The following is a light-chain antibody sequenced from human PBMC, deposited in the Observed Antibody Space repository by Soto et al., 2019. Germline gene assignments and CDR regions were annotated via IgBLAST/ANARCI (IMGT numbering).Light chain of an antibody. CDR1: QSISSW. J-gene: IGKJ2*01. CDR2: KAS. CDR3: QQYSRYYT. V-gene: IGKV1-5*03. Sequence: DIQMTQSPSTLSASVGDRVTITCRASQSISSWLAWYQRKPGKAPKLLIYKASTLESGVPSRFSGSGSGTEFTLTISSLQPDDFATYYYQQYSRYYTFGQGTKLEIK.